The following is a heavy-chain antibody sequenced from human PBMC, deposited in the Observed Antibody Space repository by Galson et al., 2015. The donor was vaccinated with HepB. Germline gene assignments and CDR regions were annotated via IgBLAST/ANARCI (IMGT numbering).Heavy chain of an antibody. Sequence: SLRLSCAASGFSFNIYPMGWVRQASGQGLEWVSSITAYANSKYYADSVKGRFSISRNNADNSLYLQVNNLRAEDTAMYYCARAQMSMMIGYFDYWGQGILITVSS. J-gene: IGHJ4*02. CDR2: ITAYANSK. V-gene: IGHV3-21*01. CDR3: ARAQMSMMIGYFDY. CDR1: GFSFNIYP. D-gene: IGHD3-22*01.